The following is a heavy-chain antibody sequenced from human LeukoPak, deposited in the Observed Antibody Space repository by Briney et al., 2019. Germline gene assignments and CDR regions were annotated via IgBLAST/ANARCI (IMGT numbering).Heavy chain of an antibody. V-gene: IGHV3-43*02. J-gene: IGHJ4*02. CDR3: AKESSSSWAHFDY. Sequence: GGSLRLSCAASGLTFDDYAMHWVRQAPGKGLEWVSLISGVCGSTYYADSVKGRFTIPRDNSKNSLYLQMNSLRTEDTALYYCAKESSSSWAHFDYWGQGTLVTVSS. CDR1: GLTFDDYA. CDR2: ISGVCGST. D-gene: IGHD6-13*01.